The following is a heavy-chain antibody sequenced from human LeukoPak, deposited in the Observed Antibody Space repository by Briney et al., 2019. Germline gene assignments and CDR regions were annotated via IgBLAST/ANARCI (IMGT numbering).Heavy chain of an antibody. J-gene: IGHJ4*02. Sequence: GGSLRLSCAASGFTFSTYTINWVRQAPGKGLEWVSSISGSSSYIYYADSVKGRFTISRDNAKNSLYLQMNSLRAEDTAVYYCARGTIAAAGYYYFDYWGQGTQVTVSS. CDR2: ISGSSSYI. D-gene: IGHD6-13*01. CDR3: ARGTIAAAGYYYFDY. V-gene: IGHV3-21*01. CDR1: GFTFSTYT.